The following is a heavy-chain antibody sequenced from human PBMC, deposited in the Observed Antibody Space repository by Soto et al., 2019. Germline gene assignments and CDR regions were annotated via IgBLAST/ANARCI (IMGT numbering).Heavy chain of an antibody. CDR3: ARAPEYYDSSGYYNY. V-gene: IGHV3-74*01. Sequence: WGSLRLSCAASGFTFSSYLMHWVRQAPGKGLVWVSRINNDGSITSYADSVKGRFTISRDNAKNTLYLQMNSLRAEDTAVYYCARAPEYYDSSGYYNYWGQGTLVTVSP. J-gene: IGHJ4*02. CDR2: INNDGSIT. CDR1: GFTFSSYL. D-gene: IGHD3-22*01.